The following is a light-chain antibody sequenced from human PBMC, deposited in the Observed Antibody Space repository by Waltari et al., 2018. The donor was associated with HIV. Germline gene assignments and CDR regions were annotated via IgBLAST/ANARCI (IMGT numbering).Light chain of an antibody. CDR3: CSYAGSRRV. CDR2: EVN. CDR1: SSDFGCYNL. J-gene: IGLJ1*01. V-gene: IGLV2-23*02. Sequence: QSALTQPASVSGSPGQSITISCTGTSSDFGCYNLVSWYQQYPGKAPKLMIYEVNKRPSGISNRFSGSKSGNTASLTISGLQAEDEADYYCCSYAGSRRVFGTGTKVTVL.